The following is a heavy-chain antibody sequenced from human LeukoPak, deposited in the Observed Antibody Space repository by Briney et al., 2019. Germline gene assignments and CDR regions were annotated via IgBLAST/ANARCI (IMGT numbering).Heavy chain of an antibody. CDR2: IGTTGDT. J-gene: IGHJ4*02. CDR1: GFTFSGYD. Sequence: GGSLRLSFEASGFTFSGYDMHWVRQAPGKGLEWVSAIGTTGDTYYSDSVRGRFTISRENAKNSLDLQMNSLRAGDTTVYYCARSPSYSSSWYALDSWGQGTLVTVSS. D-gene: IGHD6-13*01. CDR3: ARSPSYSSSWYALDS. V-gene: IGHV3-13*01.